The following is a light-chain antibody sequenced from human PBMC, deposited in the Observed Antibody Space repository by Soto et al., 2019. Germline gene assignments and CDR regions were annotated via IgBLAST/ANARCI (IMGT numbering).Light chain of an antibody. CDR3: KQSYSTPPT. V-gene: IGKV1-39*01. Sequence: IQMTQSPSTLSASVGDRVTITCRASQSVGYWLAWYQQKPGKAPQFLIYDASNLHDGVPSRFSGSGSGTDFNLTVSSLKPEDFATYYCKQSYSTPPTFGQGTKVDIK. CDR2: DAS. J-gene: IGKJ1*01. CDR1: QSVGYW.